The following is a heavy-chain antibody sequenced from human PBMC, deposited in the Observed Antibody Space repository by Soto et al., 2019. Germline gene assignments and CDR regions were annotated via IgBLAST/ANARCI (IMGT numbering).Heavy chain of an antibody. CDR2: ISYDGSNK. Sequence: GGSLRLSCAASGFTFSSYAMHWVRQAPGKGLEWVAVISYDGSNKYYADSVKGRFTISRDNSKNTLYLQMNSLRAEDTAVYYCARGPSSLTRFDYWDQGTLVTVSS. D-gene: IGHD2-2*01. CDR1: GFTFSSYA. V-gene: IGHV3-30-3*01. CDR3: ARGPSSLTRFDY. J-gene: IGHJ4*02.